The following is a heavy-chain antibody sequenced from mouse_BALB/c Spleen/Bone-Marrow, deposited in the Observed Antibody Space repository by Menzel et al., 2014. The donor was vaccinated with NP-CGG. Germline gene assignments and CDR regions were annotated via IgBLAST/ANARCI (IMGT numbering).Heavy chain of an antibody. CDR2: IYPGDGDT. V-gene: IGHV1-82*01. D-gene: IGHD2-3*01. Sequence: QVQLQQSGPELVKPGASVKISCKASGYAFSNSWMNWVKQRPGQGLEWIGRIYPGDGDTYYNGKFEDKATLTADKSSSTAYMQLSSLTSVDSAVYFCARSDGYRAMDYWGQGTSVTVSS. CDR3: ARSDGYRAMDY. J-gene: IGHJ4*01. CDR1: GYAFSNSW.